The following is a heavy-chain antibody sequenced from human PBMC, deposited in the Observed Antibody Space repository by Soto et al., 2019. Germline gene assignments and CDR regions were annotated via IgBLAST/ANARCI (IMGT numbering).Heavy chain of an antibody. D-gene: IGHD6-13*01. Sequence: ASVKVSCKAFGYTFTRNAIHWVRQAPGQRLEWIGKIDAGNGNTKYSQKFQGRVTITRDTSASTAYMELSRLTFDDTAVYYCAREYISSWFDYWGQGTLVTVSS. J-gene: IGHJ4*02. CDR2: IDAGNGNT. CDR1: GYTFTRNA. V-gene: IGHV1-3*01. CDR3: AREYISSWFDY.